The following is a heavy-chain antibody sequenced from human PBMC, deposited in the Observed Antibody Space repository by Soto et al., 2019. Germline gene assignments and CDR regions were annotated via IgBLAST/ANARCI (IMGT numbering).Heavy chain of an antibody. CDR2: INYSGGT. CDR3: ARECWGGYFHRHSNWFDP. J-gene: IGHJ5*02. Sequence: QVQLQESGPGLVKPSETLSLTCTVSGGAFSGYSWSWIRQPPGRELEWIGSINYSGGTNSNPSLKSRVTISVDTSNAQFSLKLSSVTAADTAVYYFARECWGGYFHRHSNWFDPWGQGTLVTVSS. V-gene: IGHV4-59*01. D-gene: IGHD3-3*01. CDR1: GGAFSGYS.